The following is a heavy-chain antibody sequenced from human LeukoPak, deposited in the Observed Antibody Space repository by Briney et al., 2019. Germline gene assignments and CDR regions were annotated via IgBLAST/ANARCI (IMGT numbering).Heavy chain of an antibody. J-gene: IGHJ4*02. CDR1: GFTFSSYA. Sequence: GGSLRLSCAASGFTFSSYAMLWVRQAPGKGLEWVAVISYDGSNKYYADSVKGRFTISRDNSKNTLYLQMNSLRAEDTAVYYCARDTAAAVDYWGQGTLVTVSS. V-gene: IGHV3-30-3*01. CDR2: ISYDGSNK. D-gene: IGHD6-13*01. CDR3: ARDTAAAVDY.